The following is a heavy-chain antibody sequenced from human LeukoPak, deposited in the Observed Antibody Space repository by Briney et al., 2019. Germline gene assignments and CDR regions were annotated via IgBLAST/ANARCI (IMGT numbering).Heavy chain of an antibody. Sequence: GRSLRLSCAASGFTFSSYAMHWVRQAPGKGLEWVAVISYDGSNKYYADSVKGRFTISRDNSKDTLFLQMNSLRPGDTAVYYCVKEGNPATANYWGQGTLVTISS. CDR3: VKEGNPATANY. CDR2: ISYDGSNK. V-gene: IGHV3-30-3*01. CDR1: GFTFSSYA. J-gene: IGHJ4*02. D-gene: IGHD2-21*02.